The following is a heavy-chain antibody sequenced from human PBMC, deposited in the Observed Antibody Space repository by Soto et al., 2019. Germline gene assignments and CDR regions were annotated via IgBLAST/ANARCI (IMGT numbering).Heavy chain of an antibody. Sequence: PSETLSLTCTVSGGSISSSSYYWGWIRQPPGKGLEWIGSIYYSGSTYYNPSLKSRVTISVDTSKNQFSLKLSSVTAADTAVYYCATTETYYDFWSGYYDYWGQGTLVTVSS. CDR2: IYYSGST. J-gene: IGHJ4*02. CDR1: GGSISSSSYY. CDR3: ATTETYYDFWSGYYDY. D-gene: IGHD3-3*01. V-gene: IGHV4-39*01.